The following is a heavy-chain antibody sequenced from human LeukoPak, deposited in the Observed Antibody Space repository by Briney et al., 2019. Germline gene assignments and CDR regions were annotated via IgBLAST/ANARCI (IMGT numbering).Heavy chain of an antibody. V-gene: IGHV4-34*01. D-gene: IGHD2-2*01. J-gene: IGHJ4*02. CDR1: GESFSGYY. CDR3: ARQHCSKTTCSHY. CDR2: ISHSGNT. Sequence: PSETLSLTCAVLGESFSGYYWTWIRQTPGKGLEWIGEISHSGNTNYNPSLKSRVTISGDTAKNQFSLMLSSVTAADTAVYYCARQHCSKTTCSHYWGQGTLVTVSS.